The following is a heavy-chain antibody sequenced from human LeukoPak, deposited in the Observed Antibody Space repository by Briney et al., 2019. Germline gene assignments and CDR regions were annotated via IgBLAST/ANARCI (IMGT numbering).Heavy chain of an antibody. CDR2: IYYSGNT. CDR1: GGSISSSSYY. CDR3: ARHIGGRYYYYYMDV. J-gene: IGHJ6*03. V-gene: IGHV4-39*01. D-gene: IGHD3-16*02. Sequence: SETLSLTCTVSGGSISSSSYYWGWIRQPPGKGLEWIGSIYYSGNTYYNASLKSQVSISIDTSKNQFSLRLTSVTAADTAVYYCARHIGGRYYYYYMDVWGKGTTVTISS.